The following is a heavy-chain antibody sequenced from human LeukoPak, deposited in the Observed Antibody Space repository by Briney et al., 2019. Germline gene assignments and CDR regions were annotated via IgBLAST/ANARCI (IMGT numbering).Heavy chain of an antibody. CDR3: ARAPGYSYGYVFDY. V-gene: IGHV3-53*01. D-gene: IGHD5-18*01. Sequence: GGSLRLSCAASGFTVSSNYMSWVRQAPGKGLEWVSVIYSGGDTSYADSVKGRFTISRDSSKNTLYLQMNSLRAEDTAVYYCARAPGYSYGYVFDYWGQGTLVTVSS. J-gene: IGHJ4*02. CDR2: IYSGGDT. CDR1: GFTVSSNY.